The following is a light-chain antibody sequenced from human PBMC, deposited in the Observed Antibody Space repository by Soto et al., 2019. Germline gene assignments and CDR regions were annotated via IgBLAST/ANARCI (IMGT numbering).Light chain of an antibody. CDR2: DAS. CDR1: QTVLYW. V-gene: IGKV1-5*01. CDR3: QQYTAFPYT. J-gene: IGKJ2*01. Sequence: MTQSPSTLSASVGERVTITCRASQTVLYWLAWYQQKPGRAPKLLIYDASSLQSGVPSRFSGSGSGTEFTLTITSLQPDDFATYYCQQYTAFPYTFGQGTKLEI.